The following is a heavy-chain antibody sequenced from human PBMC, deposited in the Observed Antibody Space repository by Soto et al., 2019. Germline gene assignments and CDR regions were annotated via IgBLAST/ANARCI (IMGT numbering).Heavy chain of an antibody. Sequence: QVQLVQSGAEVKKPGYSVKVSCQTSGGSFGIYPISWVRQAPGQGLEWVGRVIPILNVANYTQKLHGRLTLTADKSTTTAYMELSSLTSDDTDVYYCSRESTIGLDYWGQVTLVTVSS. D-gene: IGHD2-2*01. CDR3: SRESTIGLDY. CDR2: VIPILNVA. J-gene: IGHJ4*02. CDR1: GGSFGIYP. V-gene: IGHV1-69*04.